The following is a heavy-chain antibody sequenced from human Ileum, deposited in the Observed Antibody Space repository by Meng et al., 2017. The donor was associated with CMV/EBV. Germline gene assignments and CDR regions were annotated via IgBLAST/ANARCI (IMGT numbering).Heavy chain of an antibody. D-gene: IGHD1-1*01. CDR3: ARGLASGWLDY. Sequence: VFGGFFPGYVDSGFVQSQEKGVLWMCDGTHNGRTSYNQSLKSRDTISFDMSKYQFSLKLTSVTAADTAIYYCARGLASGWLDYWGQGTLVTVSS. V-gene: IGHV4-34*01. CDR2: GTHNGRT. CDR1: GGFFPGYV. J-gene: IGHJ4*02.